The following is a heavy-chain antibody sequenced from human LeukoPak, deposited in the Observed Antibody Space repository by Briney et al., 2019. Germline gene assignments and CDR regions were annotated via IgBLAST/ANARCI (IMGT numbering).Heavy chain of an antibody. V-gene: IGHV1-2*02. CDR1: GYTFTGYY. J-gene: IGHJ4*02. Sequence: ASVKVSCKASGYTFTGYYMHWVRQAPGQGLEWMGWINPDTGGTNYAQKFQGRVTMTRDTSISTAYMELSRLRSDDTAAYYCARERFYSSGNYNNRIDYWGQGTLVTVSS. CDR3: ARERFYSSGNYNNRIDY. D-gene: IGHD3-10*01. CDR2: INPDTGGT.